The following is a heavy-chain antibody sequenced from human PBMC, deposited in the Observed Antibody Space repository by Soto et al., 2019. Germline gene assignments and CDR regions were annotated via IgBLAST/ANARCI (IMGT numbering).Heavy chain of an antibody. J-gene: IGHJ4*02. V-gene: IGHV4-30-2*01. CDR2: IYHSGST. CDR3: ARVVSSSWSIFDY. Sequence: SETLSLTCAVSGGSISSGGYSWSWIRQPPGKGLEWIGYIYHSGSTYYNPSLKSRVTISVDRSKNQFSLKLSSVTAADTAVYYCARVVSSSWSIFDYWGQGTLVTVSS. CDR1: GGSISSGGYS. D-gene: IGHD6-6*01.